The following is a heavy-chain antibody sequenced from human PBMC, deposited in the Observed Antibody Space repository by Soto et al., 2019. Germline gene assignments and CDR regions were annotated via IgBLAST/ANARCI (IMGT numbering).Heavy chain of an antibody. J-gene: IGHJ4*02. CDR1: GGSISSSRYY. V-gene: IGHV4-39*01. Sequence: SETLSLTCTVSGGSISSSRYYWGWIRQSPGKGLEWIGSGTTYYNPSLRSRVTISVDTPKNQFSLKLSTVTAADTAVYYCATYGADTGRFDYWGQGTLVTVSS. D-gene: IGHD4-17*01. CDR3: ATYGADTGRFDY. CDR2: SGTT.